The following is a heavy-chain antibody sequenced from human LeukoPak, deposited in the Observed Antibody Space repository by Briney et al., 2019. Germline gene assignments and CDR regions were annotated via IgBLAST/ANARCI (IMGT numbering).Heavy chain of an antibody. Sequence: SETLSLTCTVSGGSISSYYWSWIRQPPGKGLEWIGYIYYSGSTNYNPSLKSRVTISVDTSKNQFSLKLSSVTAADTAVYYCARGPTILPPYISRNYYYYYGMDVWGQGTTVTVSS. J-gene: IGHJ6*02. CDR1: GGSISSYY. CDR2: IYYSGST. D-gene: IGHD3-3*01. CDR3: ARGPTILPPYISRNYYYYYGMDV. V-gene: IGHV4-59*12.